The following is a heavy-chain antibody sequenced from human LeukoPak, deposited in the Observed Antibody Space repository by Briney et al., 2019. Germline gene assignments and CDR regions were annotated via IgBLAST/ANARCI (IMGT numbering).Heavy chain of an antibody. Sequence: GGSLRLSCAASGFTFSSYAMSWVRQAPGKGLKWVSAISGSGGCTYYAASVKGRFTISRDNSKNTLYLQMDSLRAEDTAVYYCAKESELLCGGWFDAWGQGTLVTVSS. V-gene: IGHV3-23*01. CDR1: GFTFSSYA. D-gene: IGHD2-2*01. CDR3: AKESELLCGGWFDA. CDR2: ISGSGGCT. J-gene: IGHJ5*02.